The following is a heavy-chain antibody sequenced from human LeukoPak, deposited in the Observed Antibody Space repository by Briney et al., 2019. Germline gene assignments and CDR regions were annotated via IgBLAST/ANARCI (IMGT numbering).Heavy chain of an antibody. J-gene: IGHJ4*02. D-gene: IGHD1-26*01. V-gene: IGHV1-18*01. CDR2: ISAYNGNT. Sequence: ASVKVSCKATGGSFSSYAISWVRQAPGQGLEWMGWISAYNGNTNYAQKLQGRVTMTTDTSTSTAYMELRSLRSDDTAVYYCARGFGKELLIHWGQGTLVTVSS. CDR3: ARGFGKELLIH. CDR1: GGSFSSYA.